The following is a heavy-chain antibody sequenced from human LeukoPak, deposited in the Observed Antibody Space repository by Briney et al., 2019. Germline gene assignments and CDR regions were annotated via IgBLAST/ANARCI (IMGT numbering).Heavy chain of an antibody. CDR1: GYTFTGYY. Sequence: ASVKVSCKASGYTFTGYYMHWVRQAPGQGLEWMGWINPNSGGTNYAQKFQGRVTMTRDTSISTAYMELSRLRSDDTAVYYCARGIVATIKGTPNFDYWGKGTLVTVS. CDR2: INPNSGGT. V-gene: IGHV1-2*02. J-gene: IGHJ4*02. D-gene: IGHD5-12*01. CDR3: ARGIVATIKGTPNFDY.